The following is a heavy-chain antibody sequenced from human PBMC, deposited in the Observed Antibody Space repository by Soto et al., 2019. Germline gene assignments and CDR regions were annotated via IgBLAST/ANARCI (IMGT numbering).Heavy chain of an antibody. CDR2: ISGSGGST. CDR3: AKGPSSGYMRGDYFDY. D-gene: IGHD3-22*01. CDR1: GFTFSSYA. V-gene: IGHV3-23*01. J-gene: IGHJ4*02. Sequence: AGGSLRLSCAASGFTFSSYAMSWVRQAPGKGLEWVSAISGSGGSTYYADSVKGRFTISRDNSKNTLYLQMNSLRAEDTAVYYCAKGPSSGYMRGDYFDYWGQGTLVTVSS.